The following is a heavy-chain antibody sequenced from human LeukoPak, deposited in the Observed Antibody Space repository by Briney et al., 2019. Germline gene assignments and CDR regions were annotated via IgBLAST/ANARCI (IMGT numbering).Heavy chain of an antibody. CDR1: GFTFSSYS. J-gene: IGHJ6*02. D-gene: IGHD5-18*01. V-gene: IGHV3-21*01. CDR3: AREDWYSYGYYYYGMDV. CDR2: ISSSSSYI. Sequence: GGSLRLSCAASGFTFSSYSMNWVRQAPGKGLEWVSSISSSSSYIYYAGSVKGRFTISRDNAKNSLYLQMNSLRAEDTAVYYCAREDWYSYGYYYYGMDVWGQGTTVTVSS.